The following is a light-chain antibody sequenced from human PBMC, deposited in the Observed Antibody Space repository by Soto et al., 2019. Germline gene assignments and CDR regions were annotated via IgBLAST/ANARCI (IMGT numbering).Light chain of an antibody. V-gene: IGLV1-51*01. CDR1: SSNIGSNY. CDR2: DNS. J-gene: IGLJ2*01. Sequence: QSVLTQPPSVSAAPGQTVTISCSGSSSNIGSNYVFWYQQLTGTAPKLLIYDNSKRASGIPDRFSGSKSRTSATLGITGLQTGDEADYYCGTWDSSLSAVVFGGGTKLTVL. CDR3: GTWDSSLSAVV.